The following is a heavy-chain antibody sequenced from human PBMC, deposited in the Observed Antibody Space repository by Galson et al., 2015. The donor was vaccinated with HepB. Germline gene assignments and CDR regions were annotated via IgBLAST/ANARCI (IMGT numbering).Heavy chain of an antibody. CDR1: GFTFSSYA. J-gene: IGHJ4*02. V-gene: IGHV3-23*01. Sequence: SLRLSCAASGFTFSSYAMSWVRQAPGKGLEWVSAISGSGGSTYYADSVKGRFTISRDNSKNTLYLQMNSLRAEDTAVYYCAKVERITMVRRVKALVDYWGQGTLVTVSS. CDR2: ISGSGGST. D-gene: IGHD3-10*01. CDR3: AKVERITMVRRVKALVDY.